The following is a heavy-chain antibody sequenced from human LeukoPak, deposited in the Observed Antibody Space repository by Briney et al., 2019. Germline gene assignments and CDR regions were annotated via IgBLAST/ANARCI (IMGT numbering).Heavy chain of an antibody. CDR2: ISGSGSTI. CDR1: GFTFSSYE. J-gene: IGHJ4*02. Sequence: GGSLRLSCAASGFTFSSYEMNWVRQAPGKGLEWVSYISGSGSTIYYADSVKGRFTISRDNAQNSLYLQMSSLRPEDTAIYYCARANWGFDSWGQGTLVTVSS. V-gene: IGHV3-48*03. D-gene: IGHD7-27*01. CDR3: ARANWGFDS.